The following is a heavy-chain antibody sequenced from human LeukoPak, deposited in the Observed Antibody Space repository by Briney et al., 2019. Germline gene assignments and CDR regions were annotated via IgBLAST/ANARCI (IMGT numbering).Heavy chain of an antibody. Sequence: GRSLRLSCAASGFTFSSYGMHWVRQAPGKGLEWVAVISYDGSNKYYADSVKGRFTISRDNSKNTLYLQMNSLRAEDTAVYYCAKEPGGIAARYYFDYWGQGTLVTVSS. CDR3: AKEPGGIAARYYFDY. CDR1: GFTFSSYG. V-gene: IGHV3-30*18. D-gene: IGHD6-6*01. J-gene: IGHJ4*02. CDR2: ISYDGSNK.